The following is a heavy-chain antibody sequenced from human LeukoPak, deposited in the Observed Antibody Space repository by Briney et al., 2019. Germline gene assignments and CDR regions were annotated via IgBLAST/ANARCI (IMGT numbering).Heavy chain of an antibody. CDR3: ARGRWLQPIDY. CDR1: GGTFSSYA. J-gene: IGHJ4*02. Sequence: WASVNVSCKASGGTFSSYAISWVRQAPGQGLEWMGGIIPIFGTANYAQKFQGRVTITADESTSTAYMELSSLRSEDTAVYYCARGRWLQPIDYWGQGTLATVSS. CDR2: IIPIFGTA. D-gene: IGHD5-24*01. V-gene: IGHV1-69*13.